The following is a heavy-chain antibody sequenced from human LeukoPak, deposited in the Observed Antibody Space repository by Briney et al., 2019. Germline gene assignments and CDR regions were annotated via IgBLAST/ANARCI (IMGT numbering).Heavy chain of an antibody. V-gene: IGHV4-59*01. CDR3: AKGRGFRVWDPWDS. CDR2: IYYSGST. CDR1: GGSISSYY. J-gene: IGHJ4*02. Sequence: SETLSLTCTVSGGSISSYYWTWIRQPPGKGLECIGYIYYSGSTTYNPSLKSRVTISVDTSKNQFSLKLSSVTAADTAVYYCAKGRGFRVWDPWDSWGQGTLITVSS. D-gene: IGHD3-16*01.